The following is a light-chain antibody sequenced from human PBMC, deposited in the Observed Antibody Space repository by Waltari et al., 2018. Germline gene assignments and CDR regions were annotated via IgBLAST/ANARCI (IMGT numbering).Light chain of an antibody. CDR3: QQYNSYPYT. CDR1: QSISSW. Sequence: VTITCRASQSISSWLAWYQQKPGKAPKLLIYKASSLESGVPSRFSGSGSGTEFTLTISSLQPDDFATYYCQQYNSYPYTFGQGTKLEI. CDR2: KAS. J-gene: IGKJ2*01. V-gene: IGKV1-5*03.